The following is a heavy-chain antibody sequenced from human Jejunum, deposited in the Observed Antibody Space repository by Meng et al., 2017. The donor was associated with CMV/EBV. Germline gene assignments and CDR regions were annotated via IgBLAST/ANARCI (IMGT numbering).Heavy chain of an antibody. CDR1: GYAFTDYY. CDR3: SRGGGGDGTYLLDY. Sequence: QVQLMQSGAEVKKPGASVKVSCKASGYAFTDYYIHWLRQAPGQGLEWMGWINPSSGAIFYAQKFQDRVTMSRETSITTVYMDLSSLRSDDTAVYFCSRGGGGDGTYLLDYWGQGTLVTVSS. D-gene: IGHD2-21*01. V-gene: IGHV1-2*02. J-gene: IGHJ4*02. CDR2: INPSSGAI.